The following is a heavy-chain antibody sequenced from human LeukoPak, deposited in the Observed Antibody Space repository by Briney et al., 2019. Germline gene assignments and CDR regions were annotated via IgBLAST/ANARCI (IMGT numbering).Heavy chain of an antibody. D-gene: IGHD1-26*01. Sequence: GGTLILTCIRSTFTFSSYYMNWVRQAPDTGMEWMGVRPYDETTENYADSAQGRFTNSRDNSKNPLFLQVSSLRAEDTATYYCARGGGANYYGDYFDLWGQGTLVTVSS. V-gene: IGHV3-30*03. J-gene: IGHJ4*02. CDR3: ARGGGANYYGDYFDL. CDR1: TFTFSSYY. CDR2: RPYDETTE.